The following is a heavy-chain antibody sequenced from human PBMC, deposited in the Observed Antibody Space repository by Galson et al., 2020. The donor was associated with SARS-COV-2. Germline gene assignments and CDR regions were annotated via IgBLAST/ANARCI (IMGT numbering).Heavy chain of an antibody. CDR3: ARRRGYSYDY. D-gene: IGHD5-12*01. Sequence: GESLKISCKGSGYSFTTYWIAWVRQMPGKGLEWMGIIYPGDSDTRYSPSFQGQVTFSADKSISTAYLQWTSLKASDTAIYYCARRRGYSYDYWGHGTLVTVSS. CDR1: GYSFTTYW. V-gene: IGHV5-51*01. CDR2: IYPGDSDT. J-gene: IGHJ4*01.